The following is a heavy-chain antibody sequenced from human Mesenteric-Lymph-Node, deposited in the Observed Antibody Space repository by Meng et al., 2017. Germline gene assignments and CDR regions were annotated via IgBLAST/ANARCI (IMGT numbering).Heavy chain of an antibody. V-gene: IGHV3-49*02. D-gene: IGHD5-12*01. CDR2: IRSKAAGGTT. CDR1: GCTLRSYE. Sequence: GESLKISCAASGCTLRSYEMKWVRQAPGKGLEWVSFIRSKAAGGTTEYAASVKGRFTLSRDDSKSIAYLQMNSLKTEDTAVYYCTRDRVATDYWGQGTLVTVSS. J-gene: IGHJ4*02. CDR3: TRDRVATDY.